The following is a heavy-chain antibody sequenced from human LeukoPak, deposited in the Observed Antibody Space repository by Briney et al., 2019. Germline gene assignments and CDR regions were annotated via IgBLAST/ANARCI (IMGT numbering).Heavy chain of an antibody. CDR2: ISKSTSYI. CDR1: GFTFSSYR. D-gene: IGHD2-21*01. J-gene: IGHJ4*02. Sequence: GGSLRLSCAASGFTFSSYRMNWVRQAPGKGLEWVSSISKSTSYIHYADAVKGRFIISRDNVKNSLFLQMNSLRAEDTAVYYCARDDPGEGHPDYWGQGTLVVVSS. CDR3: ARDDPGEGHPDY. V-gene: IGHV3-21*01.